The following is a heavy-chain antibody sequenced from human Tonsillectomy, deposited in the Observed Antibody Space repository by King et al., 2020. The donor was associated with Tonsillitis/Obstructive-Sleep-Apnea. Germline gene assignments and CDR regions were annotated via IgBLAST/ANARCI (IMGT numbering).Heavy chain of an antibody. CDR3: ARSSKLVRVEAATAIDY. D-gene: IGHD2-2*02. Sequence: VQLVESGGGVVQPGRSLRLSCAASRFTFSTYGMHWVRQAPGKGLEWVAVIWYDGSNKYYGDSVKGRFTISRDNSKNTLYLQMNSLRAEDTAVYYCARSSKLVRVEAATAIDYWGQGTLVTVSS. V-gene: IGHV3-33*01. CDR1: RFTFSTYG. J-gene: IGHJ4*02. CDR2: IWYDGSNK.